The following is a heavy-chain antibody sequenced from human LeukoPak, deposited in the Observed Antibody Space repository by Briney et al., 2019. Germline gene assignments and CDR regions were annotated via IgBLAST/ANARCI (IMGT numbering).Heavy chain of an antibody. J-gene: IGHJ5*02. CDR2: ISYDGSNK. CDR3: ARDIVGKAAAGTGWFDP. V-gene: IGHV3-30*04. Sequence: GGSLRLSCAASGFTFSSYGMHWVRQAPGKGLEWVAVISYDGSNKYYADSVKGRFTISRDNSKNTLYLQMNSLRAEDTAVYYCARDIVGKAAAGTGWFDPWGQGTLVTVSS. CDR1: GFTFSSYG. D-gene: IGHD6-13*01.